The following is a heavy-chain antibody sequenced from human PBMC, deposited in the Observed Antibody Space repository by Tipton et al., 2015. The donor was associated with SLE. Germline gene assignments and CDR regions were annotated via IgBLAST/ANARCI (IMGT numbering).Heavy chain of an antibody. J-gene: IGHJ4*02. CDR2: IYYSGST. Sequence: TLSLTCTVSGGSISSSSYYWGWIRQPPGKGLEWIGSIYYSGSTYYNPSLKSRVTISVDTSKNQFSLKLSSVTAADTAVYYCATNYDFWSGYYFDYWGQGTRVTVSS. CDR1: GGSISSSSYY. CDR3: ATNYDFWSGYYFDY. D-gene: IGHD3-3*01. V-gene: IGHV4-39*01.